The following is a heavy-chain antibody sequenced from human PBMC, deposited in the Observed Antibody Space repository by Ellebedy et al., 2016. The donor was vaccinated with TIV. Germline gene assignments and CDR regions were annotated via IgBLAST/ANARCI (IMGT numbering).Heavy chain of an antibody. CDR1: GFTFSIYA. J-gene: IGHJ4*02. D-gene: IGHD3-10*01. CDR3: ARVTYGSGTFDF. CDR2: ISGTVGNT. V-gene: IGHV3-23*01. Sequence: GESLKISCAASGFTFSIYAMGWVRQAPGKGLEWVSTISGTVGNTYYPDSVKGRFTISRDNSENTLSLQMHSLSAEDTALYYCARVTYGSGTFDFWGQGILVTVSS.